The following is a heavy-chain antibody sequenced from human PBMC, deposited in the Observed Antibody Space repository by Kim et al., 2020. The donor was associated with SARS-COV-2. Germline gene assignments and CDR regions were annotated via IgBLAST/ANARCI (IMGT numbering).Heavy chain of an antibody. CDR3: VRDRDNDITTYHPMFDY. CDR2: INNDGSNT. D-gene: IGHD3-22*01. V-gene: IGHV3-74*03. CDR1: GFTFSRHW. J-gene: IGHJ4*02. Sequence: GGSLRLSCAASGFTFSRHWMHWVRQVPGKGMMWVSRINNDGSNTTYVDSVKGRFTISRDNAMNTLYLQMNSLRAEDTAVYYCVRDRDNDITTYHPMFDYWGLGALVTVSS.